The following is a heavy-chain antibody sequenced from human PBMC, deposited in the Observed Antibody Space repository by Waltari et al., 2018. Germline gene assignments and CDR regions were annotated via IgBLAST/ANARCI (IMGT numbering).Heavy chain of an antibody. CDR1: GGTFSSYT. J-gene: IGHJ4*02. Sequence: QVQLVQSGAEVKKPGSSVKVSCKASGGTFSSYTISWVRQAPGQGLEWMGRIIPILGIANYAQKFQGRVTITADKSTSTAYMELSSLRSEDTAVYYCASSGDYVRGCVYWGQGTLVTVSS. CDR3: ASSGDYVRGCVY. V-gene: IGHV1-69*02. D-gene: IGHD4-17*01. CDR2: IIPILGIA.